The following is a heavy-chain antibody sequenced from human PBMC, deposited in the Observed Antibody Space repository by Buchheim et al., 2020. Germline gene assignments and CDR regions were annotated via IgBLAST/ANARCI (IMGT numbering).Heavy chain of an antibody. Sequence: QAQLVESGGGVVQPGRSLRLSCAASGFIFRSYSMHWVRQAPGKGLEWVAVIAYDESNKYYADSVKGRFTISRDNSENTLSLQMNSLRDEDTGVYYCAKDRTFRRDHYYHGMDVWGQGT. V-gene: IGHV3-30*18. J-gene: IGHJ6*02. CDR1: GFIFRSYS. CDR3: AKDRTFRRDHYYHGMDV. CDR2: IAYDESNK.